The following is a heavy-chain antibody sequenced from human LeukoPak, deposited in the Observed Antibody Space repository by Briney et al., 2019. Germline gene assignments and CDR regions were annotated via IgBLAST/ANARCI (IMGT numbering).Heavy chain of an antibody. J-gene: IGHJ4*02. Sequence: PGGSLRLSCAASGFTFSSYAMSWVRQAPGRGLEWVSTLSGSGGNTYHADSVKGRVTISRDNSKNTLYLQMNSLRAEDTAVYHCAKGSYYYDSADYFDYWGQGTLVTVSP. CDR3: AKGSYYYDSADYFDY. V-gene: IGHV3-23*01. CDR1: GFTFSSYA. D-gene: IGHD3-22*01. CDR2: LSGSGGNT.